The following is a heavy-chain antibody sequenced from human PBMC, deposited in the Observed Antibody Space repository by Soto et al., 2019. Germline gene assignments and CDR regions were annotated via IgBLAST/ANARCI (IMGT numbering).Heavy chain of an antibody. Sequence: QITLKESGPTLVKPTQTLTLTCTFSGFSLSTSGVGVGWIRQSPGKALEWLALIYWDDDKRYSPSLKSRLTITKDTSKNKVVLQMTNMDPVDTGTYYCAHRRGGEYAYCLDVWGQGTPVTVSS. CDR1: GFSLSTSGVG. V-gene: IGHV2-5*02. CDR3: AHRRGGEYAYCLDV. D-gene: IGHD4-17*01. J-gene: IGHJ6*02. CDR2: IYWDDDK.